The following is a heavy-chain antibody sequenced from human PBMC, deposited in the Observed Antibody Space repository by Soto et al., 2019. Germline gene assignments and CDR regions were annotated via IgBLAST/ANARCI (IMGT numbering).Heavy chain of an antibody. V-gene: IGHV1-18*01. D-gene: IGHD1-26*01. CDR2: ISAHNGNT. CDR1: GYALTTYG. CDR3: ARGRYGDY. Sequence: QVHLVQSGAEVKKPGASVKVSCKGSGYALTTYGITWVRQAPGQGLEWRGWISAHNGNTNNAQKLQGRVTVTRDTXXXXXXXXXXXXXXXXXXXXXCARGRYGDYWGQGALVTVSS. J-gene: IGHJ4*02.